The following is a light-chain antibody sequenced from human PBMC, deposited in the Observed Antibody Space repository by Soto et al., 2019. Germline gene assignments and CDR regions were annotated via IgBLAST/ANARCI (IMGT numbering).Light chain of an antibody. V-gene: IGLV1-40*01. CDR3: QSYDSSLSGNVV. CDR1: SSNIGAGYD. J-gene: IGLJ2*01. Sequence: QSVLTQPHSVSGAPGQRVTISCTGSSSNIGAGYDVHWYQQLPGTAPKLLISGNSNRPSGVPDRFSGSKSGTSASLAITGLQAEDEADYYCQSYDSSLSGNVVFGGGTKLTVL. CDR2: GNS.